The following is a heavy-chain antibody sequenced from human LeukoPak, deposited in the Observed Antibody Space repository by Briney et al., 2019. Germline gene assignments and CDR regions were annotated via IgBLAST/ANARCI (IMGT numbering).Heavy chain of an antibody. J-gene: IGHJ4*02. D-gene: IGHD1-14*01. Sequence: GGSLRLSCAASGFTFSSCGFNWVRQAPGKGLEWVSSIGPTGTDRYYADSVRGRFTISRDSAKNSMYLQMDSLRDEDTAVYYCATETIGRHYDYWGQGTLLTVSS. CDR3: ATETIGRHYDY. CDR2: IGPTGTDR. V-gene: IGHV3-21*01. CDR1: GFTFSSCG.